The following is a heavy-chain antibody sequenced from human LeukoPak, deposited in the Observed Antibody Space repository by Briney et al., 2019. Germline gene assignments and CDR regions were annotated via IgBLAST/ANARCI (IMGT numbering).Heavy chain of an antibody. D-gene: IGHD3-3*01. CDR3: ARDHPYYDFWSGSGYNWFDP. V-gene: IGHV3-74*01. CDR1: GFTFSSYW. CDR2: INSDGSST. Sequence: PGGSLRLSCAASGFTFSSYWMHLVRQAPGKGLVWVSRINSDGSSTSYADSVKGRFTISRDNAKNTLYLQMNSLRAEDTAVYYCARDHPYYDFWSGSGYNWFDPWGQGTLVTVSS. J-gene: IGHJ5*02.